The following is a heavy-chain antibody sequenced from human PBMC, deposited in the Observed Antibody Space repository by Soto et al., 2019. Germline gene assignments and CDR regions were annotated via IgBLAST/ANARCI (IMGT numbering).Heavy chain of an antibody. CDR3: GRGRSGQIVVFY. CDR2: IGPESGDT. J-gene: IGHJ4*02. CDR1: GYTFTGHY. V-gene: IGHV1-2*02. D-gene: IGHD1-26*01. Sequence: ASVKVSCKASGYTFTGHYIHWVRQAPEQGPEWMGEIGPESGDTRYAQRFQGRVTMTRDTSITTVYMELKNLSPDDTAVYYCGRGRSGQIVVFYWGQGTPVTVSS.